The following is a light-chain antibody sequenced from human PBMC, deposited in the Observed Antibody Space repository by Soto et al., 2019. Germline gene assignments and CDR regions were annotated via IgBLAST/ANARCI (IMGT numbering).Light chain of an antibody. CDR1: QSISSY. CDR3: QQYNSYS. J-gene: IGKJ1*01. CDR2: AAS. V-gene: IGKV1-39*01. Sequence: DIQMTQSPATLSGSVGDRVTIICRASQSISSYLNWYQQKPGKAPKLLIYAASSLQSGVPSRFSGSGSGTDFTLTISSLQPEDFATYYCQQYNSYSFGQGTKVDVK.